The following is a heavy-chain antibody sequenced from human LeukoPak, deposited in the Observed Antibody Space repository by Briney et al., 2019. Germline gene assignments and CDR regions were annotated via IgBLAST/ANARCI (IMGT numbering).Heavy chain of an antibody. J-gene: IGHJ4*02. D-gene: IGHD3-3*01. CDR2: ISYDGSNK. CDR3: AKDHYWSIDY. Sequence: GGSLRLSCAASGFTFSSYAMHWVRQAPGKGLEWVAVISYDGSNKYYADSVKGRFTISRDIAKNTLYLQMNSLRAEDTGVYYCAKDHYWSIDYWGRGTLVTVSS. CDR1: GFTFSSYA. V-gene: IGHV3-30-3*01.